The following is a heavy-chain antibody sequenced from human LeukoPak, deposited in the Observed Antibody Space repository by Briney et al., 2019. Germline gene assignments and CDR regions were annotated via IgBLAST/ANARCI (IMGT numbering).Heavy chain of an antibody. CDR3: AREGPDGDFDC. J-gene: IGHJ4*02. D-gene: IGHD3-16*01. CDR1: GASISSYY. Sequence: PSETLSLTCTVSGASISSYYWTWIRQSPGKELEWIGYISYIGTTNYNPSLQRRLTISSHRSKSQFSLNPRSVTTADTAVYYCAREGPDGDFDCWGQGTLVAVSS. V-gene: IGHV4-59*01. CDR2: ISYIGTT.